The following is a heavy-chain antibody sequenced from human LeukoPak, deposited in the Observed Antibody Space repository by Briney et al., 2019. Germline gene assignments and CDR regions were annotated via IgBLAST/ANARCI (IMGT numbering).Heavy chain of an antibody. J-gene: IGHJ6*03. CDR3: ARDAAGDIVVVPAARVGPYYYYYMDV. CDR1: GYTFTSYG. CDR2: ISAYNGNT. V-gene: IGHV1-18*01. Sequence: ALVKVSCKASGYTFTSYGISWVRQAPGQGLEWMGWISAYNGNTNYAQKLQGRVTMTTDTSTSTAYMELRSLRSDDTAVYYCARDAAGDIVVVPAARVGPYYYYYMDVWGKGTTVTVSS. D-gene: IGHD2-2*01.